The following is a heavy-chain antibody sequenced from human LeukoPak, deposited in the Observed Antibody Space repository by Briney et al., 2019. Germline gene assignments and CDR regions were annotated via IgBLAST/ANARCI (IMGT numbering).Heavy chain of an antibody. J-gene: IGHJ4*02. D-gene: IGHD6-19*01. CDR2: IYYSGST. Sequence: PSETLSLTCTVSGGSTNTTSYYWGWIRQPPGKGLEWIGSIYYSGSTYYNPSLKSRVTISVDTSKNQFSLKLSSVTAADTAVYYCARGRGYSSGWYRTSFDYWGQGTLVTVSS. V-gene: IGHV4-39*07. CDR1: GGSTNTTSYY. CDR3: ARGRGYSSGWYRTSFDY.